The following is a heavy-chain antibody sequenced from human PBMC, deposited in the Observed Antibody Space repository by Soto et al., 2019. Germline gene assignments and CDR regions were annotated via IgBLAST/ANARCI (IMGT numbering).Heavy chain of an antibody. CDR3: ARDRADFWSGYYSADPYYNYGMDV. J-gene: IGHJ6*02. Sequence: PGGSMRLSCAASGLTFSSYAMHWVRQDPGKGLEWVAVISYDGSNKYYADSVKGRFTNSRDNSKNTLYLQMNSLRAEDTAVYYCARDRADFWSGYYSADPYYNYGMDVWGQGTTVTVSS. CDR2: ISYDGSNK. CDR1: GLTFSSYA. V-gene: IGHV3-30-3*01. D-gene: IGHD3-3*01.